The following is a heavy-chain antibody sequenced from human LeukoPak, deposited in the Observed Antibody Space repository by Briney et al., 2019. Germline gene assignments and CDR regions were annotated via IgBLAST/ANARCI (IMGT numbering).Heavy chain of an antibody. D-gene: IGHD1-26*01. V-gene: IGHV1-69*05. Sequence: SVTVSCKASGGTFSSYAISWVRQAPGQGLEWMGGIIPIFGTANYAQKFQGRVTITTDESTSTAYMELSSLRSEDTAVYYCARDGIVGATMRFDPWGQGTLVTVSS. CDR2: IIPIFGTA. J-gene: IGHJ5*02. CDR1: GGTFSSYA. CDR3: ARDGIVGATMRFDP.